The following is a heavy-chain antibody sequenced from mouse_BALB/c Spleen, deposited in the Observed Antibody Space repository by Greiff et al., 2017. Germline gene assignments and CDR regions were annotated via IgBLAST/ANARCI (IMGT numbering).Heavy chain of an antibody. Sequence: EVQGVESGGGLVQPGGSLKLSCAASGFTFSSYTMSWVRQTPEKRLEWVAYISNGGGSTYYPDTVKGRFTISRDNAKNTLYLQMSSLKSEDTAMYYCARQYGNYGGAMDYWGQGTSVTVSS. J-gene: IGHJ4*01. CDR2: ISNGGGST. V-gene: IGHV5-12-2*01. D-gene: IGHD2-10*02. CDR3: ARQYGNYGGAMDY. CDR1: GFTFSSYT.